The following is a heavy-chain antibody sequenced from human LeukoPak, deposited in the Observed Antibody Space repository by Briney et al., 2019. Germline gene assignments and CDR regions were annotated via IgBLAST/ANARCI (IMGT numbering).Heavy chain of an antibody. V-gene: IGHV3-7*01. CDR3: AKASSGYYTVEAFDI. CDR1: GFTFTKFW. CDR2: IQEDGKKE. J-gene: IGHJ3*02. D-gene: IGHD3-22*01. Sequence: GGSLRLSCEASGFTFTKFWMSWVRQAPGKGLEWVANIQEDGKKENYVDSVGGRFTISRDNAKNSIYLQMNSLRVEDTAVYYCAKASSGYYTVEAFDIWGQGTMVTVSS.